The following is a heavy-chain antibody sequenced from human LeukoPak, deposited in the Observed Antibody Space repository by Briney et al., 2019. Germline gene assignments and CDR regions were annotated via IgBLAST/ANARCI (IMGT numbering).Heavy chain of an antibody. J-gene: IGHJ6*03. CDR2: INRDSYI. V-gene: IGHV3-21*01. D-gene: IGHD2-21*01. Sequence: GGSLRLSCAVTGFTFSSYSMNWVCQAPGKGLEWVSSINRDSYIYYADSVKGRFTISRDNAKNSLFLQMNSLGAEDTAVYYCARVIHYHYYYMDVWGKGTTVTVSS. CDR1: GFTFSSYS. CDR3: ARVIHYHYYYMDV.